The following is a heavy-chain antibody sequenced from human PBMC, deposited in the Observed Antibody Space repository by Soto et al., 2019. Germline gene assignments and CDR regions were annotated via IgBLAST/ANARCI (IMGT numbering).Heavy chain of an antibody. Sequence: VLLQESGPGLVKPSETLSLTCTVSGGSISSYYWSWIRQPPGKGLEWIGYIYHTGSTNYNPSLKSRVTISVDTSKNQFSLKLSSVTAADTAVYYCARTSNRMTTVRGEAFDIWGQVTMVTVSS. CDR3: ARTSNRMTTVRGEAFDI. V-gene: IGHV4-59*08. CDR1: GGSISSYY. D-gene: IGHD4-17*01. CDR2: IYHTGST. J-gene: IGHJ3*02.